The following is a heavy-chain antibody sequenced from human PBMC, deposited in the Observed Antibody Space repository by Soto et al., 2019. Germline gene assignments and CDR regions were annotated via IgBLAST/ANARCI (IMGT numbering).Heavy chain of an antibody. Sequence: QVQLQESGPGLVKPSETMSLTCAVSGASIRSYHWSWIRQPAGKGLEWIGRMQHTGNTNYNPSLKSRVTMSVDTSKNQISLTMTSVTAADTAVYFCAKDVSSRRWFDPWGQGILVIVSS. J-gene: IGHJ5*02. CDR3: AKDVSSRRWFDP. CDR1: GASIRSYH. V-gene: IGHV4-4*07. CDR2: MQHTGNT. D-gene: IGHD3-16*01.